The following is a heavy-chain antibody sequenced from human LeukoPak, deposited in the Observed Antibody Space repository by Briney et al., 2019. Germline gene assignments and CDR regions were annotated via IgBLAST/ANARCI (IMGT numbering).Heavy chain of an antibody. D-gene: IGHD3-22*01. CDR2: ISGSGGST. J-gene: IGHJ3*02. Sequence: GGSLRLFCTVSGFTLRSYEMSWIRQAPGRGLEWVSSISGSGGSTYYADSVKGRFTISRDNSKNTLYLQMNSLRAEDTAVYYCAKDRGQYYYDSSGYYKDAFDIWGQGTMVTVSS. CDR3: AKDRGQYYYDSSGYYKDAFDI. V-gene: IGHV3-23*01. CDR1: GFTLRSYE.